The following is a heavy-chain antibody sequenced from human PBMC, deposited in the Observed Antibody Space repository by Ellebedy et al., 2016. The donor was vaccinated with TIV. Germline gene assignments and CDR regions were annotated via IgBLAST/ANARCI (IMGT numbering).Heavy chain of an antibody. D-gene: IGHD5/OR15-5a*01. CDR1: GYTFTDYY. V-gene: IGHV1-2*02. J-gene: IGHJ4*02. CDR3: TRDLTNIVSGDY. CDR2: INPNSGGT. Sequence: ASVKVSCKTSGYTFTDYYIHWVRQAPGQGLEWMAWINPNSGGTNYAQKFQGRVTVTRDTSTSTAFLELSGLRSDDTAVYYCTRDLTNIVSGDYWGQGTLVTVSS.